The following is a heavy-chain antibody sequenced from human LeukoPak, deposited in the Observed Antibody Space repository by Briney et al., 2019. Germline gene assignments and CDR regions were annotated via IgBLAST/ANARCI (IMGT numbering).Heavy chain of an antibody. Sequence: ASVKVSCKATGYTFTVYYLHWVRQAPGQGLEWMGWINPNSGGTNYAQNFQGRATMTRDTSIRTAYMELRRLRPDDTAVYFCARSDRYGDFWGQGTLVSVSS. V-gene: IGHV1-2*02. CDR2: INPNSGGT. CDR1: GYTFTVYY. CDR3: ARSDRYGDF. J-gene: IGHJ4*02. D-gene: IGHD3-16*02.